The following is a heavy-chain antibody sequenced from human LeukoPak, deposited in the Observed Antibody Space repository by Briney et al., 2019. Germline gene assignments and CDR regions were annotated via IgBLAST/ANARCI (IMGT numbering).Heavy chain of an antibody. Sequence: PGRSLRLSCAGSGFTFSSYGMHWVRHAPGKGLEWVAVISYDGSNKYYADSVKGRFTISRDNSKNTLYLQMNSLRAEDTAVYYCARESGDGYYGGADYWGQGTPVTVSS. CDR3: ARESGDGYYGGADY. J-gene: IGHJ4*02. V-gene: IGHV3-30*03. CDR2: ISYDGSNK. D-gene: IGHD5-24*01. CDR1: GFTFSSYG.